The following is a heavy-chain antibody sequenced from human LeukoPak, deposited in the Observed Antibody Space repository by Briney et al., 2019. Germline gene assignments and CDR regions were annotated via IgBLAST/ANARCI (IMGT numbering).Heavy chain of an antibody. CDR3: ASPQYDFWSGYDFDY. CDR2: INPNNGGT. J-gene: IGHJ4*02. D-gene: IGHD3-3*01. CDR1: GYTFTGYY. V-gene: IGHV1-2*06. Sequence: ASVKVSCKASGYTFTGYYMHWVRQAPGQGLEWMGRINPNNGGTNYAQKFQGRVTMTRDTSISTAYMELSRLRSDDTAAYYCASPQYDFWSGYDFDYWGQGTLVTVSS.